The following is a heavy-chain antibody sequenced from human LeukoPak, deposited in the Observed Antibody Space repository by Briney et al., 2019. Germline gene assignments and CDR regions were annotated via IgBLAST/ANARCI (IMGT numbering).Heavy chain of an antibody. J-gene: IGHJ4*02. Sequence: GGSLRLSCAASGFTFRSYAMNWVRQAPGKGLEWVSSITSVSSYKYYADSVKGRFTISRDNAKNSLFLQMNSLRAEDTAIYYCARDPTADDYWGQGTLVTVSS. CDR1: GFTFRSYA. CDR3: ARDPTADDY. V-gene: IGHV3-21*01. D-gene: IGHD2-2*01. CDR2: ITSVSSYK.